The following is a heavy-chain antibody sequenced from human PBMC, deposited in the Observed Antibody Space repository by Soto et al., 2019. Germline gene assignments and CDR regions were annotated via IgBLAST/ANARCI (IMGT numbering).Heavy chain of an antibody. Sequence: GSLRISCPASGFSFISCAMNWVRQAPGKGLEWVAVISYDGTNKYYADSVKGRFIISRDNSKSTLYLQMNSLRTEDTAVYYCAKAVTTVTPLGYDSWGQGILVTVSS. D-gene: IGHD4-17*01. CDR2: ISYDGTNK. CDR1: GFSFISCA. V-gene: IGHV3-30*18. J-gene: IGHJ4*02. CDR3: AKAVTTVTPLGYDS.